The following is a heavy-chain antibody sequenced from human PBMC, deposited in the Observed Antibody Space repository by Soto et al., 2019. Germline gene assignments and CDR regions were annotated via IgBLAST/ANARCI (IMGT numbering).Heavy chain of an antibody. Sequence: SENLSLTCTVSGGSISSYYWSWIRQPPGKGLEWIGYIYYSGSTNYNPSLKSRVTISVDTSKNQFSLKLSSVTAADTAVYYCARRSCDYDISGYQYYFDYSCQGILLSGS. CDR2: IYYSGST. CDR1: GGSISSYY. J-gene: IGHJ4*02. V-gene: IGHV4-59*01. CDR3: ARRSCDYDISGYQYYFDY. D-gene: IGHD3-22*01.